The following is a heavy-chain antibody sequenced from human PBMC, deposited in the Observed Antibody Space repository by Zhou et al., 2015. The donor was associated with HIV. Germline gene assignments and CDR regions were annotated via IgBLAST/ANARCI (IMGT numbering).Heavy chain of an antibody. J-gene: IGHJ6*02. D-gene: IGHD2-2*02. CDR2: VIPSLGAA. Sequence: QLHLLQSGAEVKKPGSSVTVSCEASGDILPRHGVSWVRQAPGQGLEWMGVVIPSLGAANYAPHFQGRVTITADESTSTAYMELSSLRSEDTAVYYCARGDCSSSSCYRGASAAVHPYYYYGMDVWGQGTTVTVSS. CDR3: ARGDCSSSSCYRGASAAVHPYYYYGMDV. CDR1: GDILPRHG. V-gene: IGHV1-69*01.